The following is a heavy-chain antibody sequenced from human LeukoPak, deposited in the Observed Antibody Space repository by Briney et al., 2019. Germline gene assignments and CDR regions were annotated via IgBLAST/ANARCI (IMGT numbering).Heavy chain of an antibody. V-gene: IGHV4-59*01. D-gene: IGHD5-18*01. J-gene: IGHJ4*02. CDR1: GGSISSYY. CDR3: ARAGEYSYGLSFDY. CDR2: IYYSGST. Sequence: SETLSPTCTVSGGSISSYYWSWIRQPPGKGLEWIGYIYYSGSTNYNPSLKSRVTISVDTSKNQFSLKLSSVTAADTAVYYCARAGEYSYGLSFDYWGQGTLVTVSS.